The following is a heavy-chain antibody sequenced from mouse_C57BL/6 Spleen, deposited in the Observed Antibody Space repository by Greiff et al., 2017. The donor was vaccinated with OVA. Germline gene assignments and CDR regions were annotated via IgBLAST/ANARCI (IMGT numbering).Heavy chain of an antibody. J-gene: IGHJ4*01. D-gene: IGHD1-1*01. CDR3: ARGNYYGSSYVPYYAMDY. CDR2: ISSGSSTI. CDR1: GFTFSDYG. V-gene: IGHV5-17*01. Sequence: EVQLQQSGGGLVKPGGSLKLSCAASGFTFSDYGMHWVRQAPEKGLEWVAYISSGSSTIYYADTVKGRFTISRDNAKHTLFLQMTSLRSEDTAMYYCARGNYYGSSYVPYYAMDYWGQGTSVTVSS.